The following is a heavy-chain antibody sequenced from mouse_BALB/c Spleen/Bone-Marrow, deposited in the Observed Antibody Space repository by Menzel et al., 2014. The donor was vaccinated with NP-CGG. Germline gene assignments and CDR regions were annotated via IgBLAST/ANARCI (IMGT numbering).Heavy chain of an antibody. D-gene: IGHD2-3*01. CDR1: GFNIKDTY. J-gene: IGHJ2*01. V-gene: IGHV14-3*02. Sequence: VQLQQSGAELVKPGASVRLSCTASGFNIKDTYMHWVKQMPDQGLEWIGRIDPANGNAKHDPKFQGKAAITADTSSNSTYLQLSSLTSEDTAVYYCAIYFYFDYWGQGTPGTGSS. CDR2: IDPANGNA. CDR3: AIYFYFDY.